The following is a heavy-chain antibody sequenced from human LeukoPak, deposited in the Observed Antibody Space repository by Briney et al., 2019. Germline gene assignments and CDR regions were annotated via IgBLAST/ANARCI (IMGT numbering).Heavy chain of an antibody. D-gene: IGHD6-19*01. CDR1: GGSISSYY. V-gene: IGHV4-59*01. CDR3: ARSFSGWLTYFQH. CDR2: IYYSGST. J-gene: IGHJ1*01. Sequence: SETLSLTCTVSGGSISSYYWSWIRQPPGKGLEWIGYIYYSGSTNYNPSLKSRVTISVDTSKNQFSLKLSSVTAADTAVYYCARSFSGWLTYFQHWGQGTLVTVSS.